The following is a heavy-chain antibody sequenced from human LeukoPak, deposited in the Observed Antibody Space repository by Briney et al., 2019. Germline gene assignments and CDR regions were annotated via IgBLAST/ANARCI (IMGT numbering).Heavy chain of an antibody. CDR3: ARDLDSSGYGSFDY. V-gene: IGHV1-69*05. D-gene: IGHD3-22*01. CDR2: IIPIFGTA. CDR1: GGTFSSYA. Sequence: SVKVSCKASGGTFSSYAISWVLQAPGQGLEWMGGIIPIFGTANYAQKFQGRVTITTDESTSTAYMELSSLRSEDTAVYYCARDLDSSGYGSFDYWGQGTLVTVSS. J-gene: IGHJ4*02.